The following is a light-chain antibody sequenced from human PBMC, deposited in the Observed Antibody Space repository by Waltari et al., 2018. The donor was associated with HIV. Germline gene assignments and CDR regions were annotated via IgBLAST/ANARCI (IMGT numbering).Light chain of an antibody. Sequence: DIQMTQSPSSLSASVGERVTITCRASQPISNYLAWFQQKPGKAPNLLIHAASSLYSGVPSRFSGSGYGTNFSLTIDGLQPEDFATYHCQQAHTFPLTFGGGTRVEMK. V-gene: IGKV1-12*01. CDR2: AAS. J-gene: IGKJ4*01. CDR3: QQAHTFPLT. CDR1: QPISNY.